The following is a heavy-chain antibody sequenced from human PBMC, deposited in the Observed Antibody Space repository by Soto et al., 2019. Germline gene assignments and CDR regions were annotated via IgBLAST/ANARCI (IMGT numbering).Heavy chain of an antibody. CDR2: IWFDATIE. Sequence: GGSLRLSCAASGFTFSSYDIHWVRQAPGKGLEWVASIWFDATIENYADSVKGRFTISRDNSKDTVYLQMSSLRVGDTAIYYCARPGGQLVPFDNWGQGTLVTVS. D-gene: IGHD6-6*01. CDR1: GFTFSSYD. J-gene: IGHJ4*02. CDR3: ARPGGQLVPFDN. V-gene: IGHV3-30*02.